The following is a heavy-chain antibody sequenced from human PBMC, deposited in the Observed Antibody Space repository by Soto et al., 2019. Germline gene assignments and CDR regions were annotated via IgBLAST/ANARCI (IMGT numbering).Heavy chain of an antibody. J-gene: IGHJ4*02. Sequence: SETLSLTCTVSGGSISNYYWSWIRQPPGKGLEWIGYIHYSGNTKYNPSLKSRVTISADTSKDQFSLKLTPVTAAETAVYYGARGHYDFWSGYFATIDYWGQGTLVTVSS. CDR3: ARGHYDFWSGYFATIDY. CDR1: GGSISNYY. D-gene: IGHD3-3*01. V-gene: IGHV4-59*08. CDR2: IHYSGNT.